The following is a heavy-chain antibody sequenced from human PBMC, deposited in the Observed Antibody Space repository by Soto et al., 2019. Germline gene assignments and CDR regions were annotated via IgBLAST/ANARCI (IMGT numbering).Heavy chain of an antibody. CDR3: ARDHVPRGFDP. CDR1: GYTVTSYG. D-gene: IGHD2-2*01. CDR2: ISAYNGNT. J-gene: IGHJ5*02. V-gene: IGHV1-18*04. Sequence: ASVKVSCKASGYTVTSYGISWVRQAPGQGLEWMGWISAYNGNTNYAQKLQGRVTMTTDTSTSTAYMELRSLRSADTAVYYCARDHVPRGFDPWRQRTLVTVSS.